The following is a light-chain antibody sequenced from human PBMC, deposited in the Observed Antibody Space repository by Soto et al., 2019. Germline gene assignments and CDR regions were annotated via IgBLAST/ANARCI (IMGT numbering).Light chain of an antibody. J-gene: IGKJ1*01. CDR2: AAS. CDR1: QGISSY. V-gene: IGKV1-9*01. CDR3: QQLNTYPRT. Sequence: DIQLTQSPSFLSASVGDRVTITCRASQGISSYLAWYQQKPGKAPKLLIYAASTLQSGVPSRFSGSGSGTEFTLTISSLQPEDFATYYGQQLNTYPRTFGQGTKVDIK.